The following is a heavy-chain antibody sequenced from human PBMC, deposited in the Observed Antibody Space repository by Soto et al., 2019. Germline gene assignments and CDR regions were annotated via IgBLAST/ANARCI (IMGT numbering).Heavy chain of an antibody. J-gene: IGHJ6*02. CDR3: ARDRGQLTDDYYYYYGMDV. V-gene: IGHV3-48*02. D-gene: IGHD3-10*01. Sequence: GGSLRLSCAASGFSFGSYSMSWVRQAPGKGLEWVSYISRSSSTIYYADSVKGRFTISRDNAKNSLYLQMNSLRDEDTAVYYCARDRGQLTDDYYYYYGMDVWGQGTTVTVSS. CDR2: ISRSSSTI. CDR1: GFSFGSYS.